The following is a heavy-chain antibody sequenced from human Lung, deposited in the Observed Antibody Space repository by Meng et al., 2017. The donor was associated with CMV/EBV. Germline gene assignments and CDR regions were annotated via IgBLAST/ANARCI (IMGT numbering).Heavy chain of an antibody. D-gene: IGHD2-2*01. Sequence: GESLKISCAASGFTFSSYAMHWVRQAPGKGLEWVAVISYDGSNKYYADSVKGRFTISRDNSKNTLYLQMNSLRAEDTAVYYCAREMLVVPAATLSYWGQGPLVTVSS. J-gene: IGHJ4*02. CDR1: GFTFSSYA. V-gene: IGHV3-30*04. CDR3: AREMLVVPAATLSY. CDR2: ISYDGSNK.